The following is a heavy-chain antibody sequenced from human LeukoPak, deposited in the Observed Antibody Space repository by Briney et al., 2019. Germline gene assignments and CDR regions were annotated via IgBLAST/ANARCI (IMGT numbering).Heavy chain of an antibody. Sequence: PGGSLRLSCAASGFTFSSYAMHWVRQAPGKGLEWVAVISYDGSNKYYADSVKGRFTISRDNSKNTLYLQMNSLRAEDTAVYYCARAVYDILTGYCIDYWGQGTLVTVSS. CDR2: ISYDGSNK. D-gene: IGHD3-9*01. J-gene: IGHJ4*02. CDR1: GFTFSSYA. V-gene: IGHV3-30*04. CDR3: ARAVYDILTGYCIDY.